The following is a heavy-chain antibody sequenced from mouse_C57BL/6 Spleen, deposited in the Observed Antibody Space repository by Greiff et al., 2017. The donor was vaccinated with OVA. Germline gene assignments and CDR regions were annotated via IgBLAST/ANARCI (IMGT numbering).Heavy chain of an antibody. V-gene: IGHV1-50*01. D-gene: IGHD1-1*01. CDR2: IDPSDSYT. CDR1: GYTFTSYW. J-gene: IGHJ2*01. CDR3: AKGYYGSSDYFDY. Sequence: VQLQQPGAELVKPGASVKLSCKASGYTFTSYWMQWVKQRPGQGLEWIGEIDPSDSYTNYNQKFKGKATLTVDTSSSTAYMQLSSLTSEDSAVYYGAKGYYGSSDYFDYWGQGTTLTVSS.